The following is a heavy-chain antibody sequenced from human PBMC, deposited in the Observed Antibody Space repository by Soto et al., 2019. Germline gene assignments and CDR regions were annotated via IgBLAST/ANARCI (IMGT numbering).Heavy chain of an antibody. CDR2: ISAYNGNT. J-gene: IGHJ6*02. CDR1: GHTFTSYG. V-gene: IGHV1-18*01. Sequence: VQLVQSGAEVKKPGASEKVSCKASGHTFTSYGISWVRQAPGQGLEWMGWISAYNGNTNYAQKFQGRVTMTTDTSTSTAYMELRSLRSDDTAVYYCASSYGDSYYYGMDVWGQGTTVNVSS. D-gene: IGHD4-17*01. CDR3: ASSYGDSYYYGMDV.